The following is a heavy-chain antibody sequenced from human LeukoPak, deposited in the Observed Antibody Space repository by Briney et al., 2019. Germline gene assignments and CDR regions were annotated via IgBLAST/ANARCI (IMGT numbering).Heavy chain of an antibody. D-gene: IGHD3-22*01. CDR2: IYYSGST. V-gene: IGHV4-39*07. CDR1: GGSISSSSYY. CDR3: ATYDSSGYADYYFDY. J-gene: IGHJ4*02. Sequence: SETLSLTCTVSGGSISSSSYYWGWIRQPPGKGLEWIGSIYYSGSTYYNPSLKSRVTISVDTSKNQFSLKLSSVTAADTAVYYCATYDSSGYADYYFDYWGQGTLVTVSS.